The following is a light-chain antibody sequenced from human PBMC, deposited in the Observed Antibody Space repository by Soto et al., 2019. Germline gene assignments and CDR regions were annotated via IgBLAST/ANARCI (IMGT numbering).Light chain of an antibody. CDR1: QSVSSN. J-gene: IGKJ1*01. Sequence: EIVMTQSPATLSLSPGERSTLSFRASQSVSSNLAWYQQKPGQAPRLLIYGASTRATGIPARLSGSGSGTEFTLTISSLQSEDFAVYYCQQYNNWPRTFGQGTKV. V-gene: IGKV3-15*01. CDR2: GAS. CDR3: QQYNNWPRT.